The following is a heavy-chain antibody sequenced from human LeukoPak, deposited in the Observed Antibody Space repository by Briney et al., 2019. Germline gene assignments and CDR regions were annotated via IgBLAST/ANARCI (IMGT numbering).Heavy chain of an antibody. CDR2: IYYSGST. J-gene: IGHJ2*01. D-gene: IGHD3-22*01. Sequence: NPPETLSLTCTVSGGSISSYYWSWIRQPPGKGLEWIGYIYYSGSTNYNPSLKSRVTISVDTSKNQFSLKLSSVTAADTAVYYCARDIDSSGYSYWYFDLWGRGTLVTVSS. CDR1: GGSISSYY. V-gene: IGHV4-59*01. CDR3: ARDIDSSGYSYWYFDL.